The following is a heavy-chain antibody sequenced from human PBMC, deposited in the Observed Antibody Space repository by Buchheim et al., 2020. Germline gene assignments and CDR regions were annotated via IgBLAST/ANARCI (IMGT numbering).Heavy chain of an antibody. CDR2: ITAGGGDT. D-gene: IGHD1-26*01. J-gene: IGHJ4*02. CDR3: AKGTPSGNYYFDC. V-gene: IGHV3-23*04. CDR1: GFTFSSYS. Sequence: EVQLVESGGGLVKPGGSLRLSCAASGFTFSSYSMNWVRQAPGMGLERVSGITAGGGDTYYADSVKGRFTISRDNSKNTLYMQMNNLRAEDTAVYYCAKGTPSGNYYFDCWGQGTL.